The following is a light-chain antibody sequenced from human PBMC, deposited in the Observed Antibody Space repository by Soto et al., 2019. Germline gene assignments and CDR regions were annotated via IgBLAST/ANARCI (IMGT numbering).Light chain of an antibody. J-gene: IGLJ2*01. V-gene: IGLV1-40*01. CDR2: GTT. Sequence: QSALTQPPSVSGAPGQRVTISCTGSSSNIGAGYDVHWYQHLPGTTPKLLIYGTTNRPSGVPDRFSGSKSGTSASLAITGLQAEDEADYYCQSYDSSLRVVFGGGTKLTVL. CDR3: QSYDSSLRVV. CDR1: SSNIGAGYD.